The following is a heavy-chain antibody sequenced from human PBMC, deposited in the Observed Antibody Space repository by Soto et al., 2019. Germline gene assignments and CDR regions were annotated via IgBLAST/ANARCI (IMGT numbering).Heavy chain of an antibody. Sequence: NPSETLSLTCTVSGGSISSGGYYWSWIRQHPGKGLEWIGYIYYSGSTYYNPSLKSRVTISVDTSKNQFSLKLSSVTAADTAVYYCAREGRRSTWGGMDVWGQGTTVTVSS. D-gene: IGHD3-16*01. J-gene: IGHJ6*02. CDR2: IYYSGST. V-gene: IGHV4-31*03. CDR3: AREGRRSTWGGMDV. CDR1: GGSISSGGYY.